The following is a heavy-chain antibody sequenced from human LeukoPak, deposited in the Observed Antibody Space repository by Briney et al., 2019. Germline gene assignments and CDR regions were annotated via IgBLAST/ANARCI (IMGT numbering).Heavy chain of an antibody. CDR1: GSTFNNYI. CDR3: ATGSFITGTIATPDH. Sequence: SVKVSCKASGSTFNNYIISWVRQAPGQGLEWMGGIIPMFGTANNAQKFQGRVAITTDESTSTAYMQLSSLTSEDTAVYYCATGSFITGTIATPDHWGQGTLVIVSS. D-gene: IGHD1-20*01. J-gene: IGHJ4*02. V-gene: IGHV1-69*05. CDR2: IIPMFGTA.